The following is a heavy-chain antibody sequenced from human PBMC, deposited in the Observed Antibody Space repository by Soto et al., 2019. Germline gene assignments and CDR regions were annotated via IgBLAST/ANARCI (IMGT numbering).Heavy chain of an antibody. CDR3: AIVISQYDSRYYYYGMDV. Sequence: GGSQRLSYAASGFTCRSYAMSWVRQAPGKGLEWVSAISGRGGSTYYADSVKGRFTLSRDNSKHTLYLQMNSLRAEDTAVYYCAIVISQYDSRYYYYGMDVWGQGTTVTVSS. CDR2: ISGRGGST. CDR1: GFTCRSYA. V-gene: IGHV3-23*01. D-gene: IGHD3-3*01. J-gene: IGHJ6*02.